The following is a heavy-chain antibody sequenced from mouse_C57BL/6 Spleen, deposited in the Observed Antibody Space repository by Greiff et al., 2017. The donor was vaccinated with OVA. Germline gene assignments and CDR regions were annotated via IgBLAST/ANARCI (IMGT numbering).Heavy chain of an antibody. CDR2: ISSGSSTI. CDR1: GFTFSDYG. Sequence: VQLKESGGGLVKPGGSLKLSCAASGFTFSDYGMHWVRQAPEKGLEWVAYISSGSSTIYYADTVKGRFTISRDNAKNTLFLQMTSLRSEDTAMYYCARDYYGRRGYFDYWGQGTTLTVSS. D-gene: IGHD1-1*01. V-gene: IGHV5-17*01. J-gene: IGHJ2*01. CDR3: ARDYYGRRGYFDY.